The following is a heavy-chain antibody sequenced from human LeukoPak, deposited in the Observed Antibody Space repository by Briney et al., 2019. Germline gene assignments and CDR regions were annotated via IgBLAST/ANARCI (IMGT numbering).Heavy chain of an antibody. D-gene: IGHD4-17*01. Sequence: ASVKVSCKASGGTFSSYAISSVRQAPGQGLEWMGGIIPIFGTANYAQKFQGRVTITTDESTSTAYMELSSLRSEDTAVYYCARSRERGLRRSNNLDAFDIWGQGTMVTVSS. CDR3: ARSRERGLRRSNNLDAFDI. J-gene: IGHJ3*02. V-gene: IGHV1-69*05. CDR1: GGTFSSYA. CDR2: IIPIFGTA.